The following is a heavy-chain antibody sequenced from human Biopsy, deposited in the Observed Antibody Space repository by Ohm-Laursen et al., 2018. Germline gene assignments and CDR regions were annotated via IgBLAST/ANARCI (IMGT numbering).Heavy chain of an antibody. CDR3: TRSAGHGYDY. CDR2: IKKKSNNDAT. Sequence: SLRLSCAASGFNLSAFALHWVRQASGRGLEWVGRIKKKSNNDATAYAESMKGRFSIFRDDSKSTSFLQMNSLKIEDTAVYFCTRSAGHGYDYWGQGILVTVSS. V-gene: IGHV3-73*01. D-gene: IGHD3-22*01. CDR1: GFNLSAFA. J-gene: IGHJ4*02.